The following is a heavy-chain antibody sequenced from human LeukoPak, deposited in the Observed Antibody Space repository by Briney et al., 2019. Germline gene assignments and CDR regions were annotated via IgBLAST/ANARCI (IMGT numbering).Heavy chain of an antibody. CDR3: ARDARPHYYDSSGYLMGSGFDY. V-gene: IGHV4-4*07. CDR1: GGSISSYY. J-gene: IGHJ4*02. D-gene: IGHD3-22*01. CDR2: IYTSGST. Sequence: SETLSLTCTVSGGSISSYYWSWIRQPAGKGLEWIGRIYTSGSTNYNPSLKSRVTMSVDTSKNQFSLKLSSVTAADTAVYYCARDARPHYYDSSGYLMGSGFDYWGQGTLVTVSS.